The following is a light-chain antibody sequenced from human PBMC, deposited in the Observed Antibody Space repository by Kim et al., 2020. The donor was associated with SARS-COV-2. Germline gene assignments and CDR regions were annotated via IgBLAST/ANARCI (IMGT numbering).Light chain of an antibody. J-gene: IGLJ2*01. V-gene: IGLV3-19*01. CDR1: SLRNYY. Sequence: SSELTQDPAVSVALGQTVTITCQGDSLRNYYASWYQQKPGQAPLLVIYGKNNRPSGIPDRFSGSNSGNTASLTITGAQAGDEADYYCKSRDSSGTQLVFGGGTKLTVL. CDR3: KSRDSSGTQLV. CDR2: GKN.